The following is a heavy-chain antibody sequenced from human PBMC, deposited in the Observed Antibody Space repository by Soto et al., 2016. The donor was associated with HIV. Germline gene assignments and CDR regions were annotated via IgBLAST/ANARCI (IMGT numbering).Heavy chain of an antibody. CDR3: ARRIQLWPSGAFDI. V-gene: IGHV1-18*01. D-gene: IGHD5-18*01. J-gene: IGHJ3*02. Sequence: QVQLVQSGAEVKKPGASVKVSCKASGYTFTTYGITWVRQAPGQGLEWMGWISANNGYTNYAQKFQGRVTMTTDTSTSTAYMELRSLRSDDTAVYYCARRIQLWPSGAFDIWGQGTMVTGLF. CDR1: GYTFTTYG. CDR2: ISANNGYT.